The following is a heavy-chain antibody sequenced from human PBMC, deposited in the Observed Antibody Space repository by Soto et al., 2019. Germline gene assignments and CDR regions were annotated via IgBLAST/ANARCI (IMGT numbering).Heavy chain of an antibody. Sequence: GGSLRLSCAASGFTFSSYAMHWVRQAPGKGLEWVAVISYDGSNKYYADSVKGRFTISRDNSKNTLYLQMNSLRAEDTAVYYCARDLAACSGGSCHQYYFDYWGQGTLVTVSS. D-gene: IGHD2-15*01. CDR2: ISYDGSNK. CDR1: GFTFSSYA. J-gene: IGHJ4*02. CDR3: ARDLAACSGGSCHQYYFDY. V-gene: IGHV3-30-3*01.